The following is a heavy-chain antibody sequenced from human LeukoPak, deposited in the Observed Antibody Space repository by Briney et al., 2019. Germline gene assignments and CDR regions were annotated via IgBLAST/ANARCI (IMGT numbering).Heavy chain of an antibody. CDR3: ARDRKYSSGWRNLDPYYYYGMDV. CDR2: IYYSGST. Sequence: SETLSLTCTVSGGSISSSSYYWGWIRQPPGKGLEWIGSIYYSGSTYYNPSLKSRVTISVDTSKNQFSLKLSSVTAADTAVYYCARDRKYSSGWRNLDPYYYYGMDVWGQGTTVTVSS. J-gene: IGHJ6*02. V-gene: IGHV4-39*02. D-gene: IGHD6-19*01. CDR1: GGSISSSSYY.